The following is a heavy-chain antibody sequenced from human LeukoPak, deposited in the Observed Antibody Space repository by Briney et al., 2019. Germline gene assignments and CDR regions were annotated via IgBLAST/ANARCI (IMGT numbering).Heavy chain of an antibody. CDR3: AKDGRTVTDIDY. D-gene: IGHD4-11*01. Sequence: GRSLRLSCAASGFTFSSYAMSWVRQAPPKGQEWVSVISDSGGSTYYADSLKGRFTISRDNSKNTLYLQRNSLRVEDTAVYYCAKDGRTVTDIDYWGQGTLVTVSS. V-gene: IGHV3-23*01. J-gene: IGHJ4*02. CDR2: ISDSGGST. CDR1: GFTFSSYA.